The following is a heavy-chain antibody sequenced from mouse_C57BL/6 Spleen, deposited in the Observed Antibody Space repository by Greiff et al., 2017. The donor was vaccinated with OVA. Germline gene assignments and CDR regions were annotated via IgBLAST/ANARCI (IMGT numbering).Heavy chain of an antibody. J-gene: IGHJ2*01. CDR1: GYTFTSYW. CDR2: IDTSDSYT. Sequence: QVQLQQPGAELVMPGASVKLSCKASGYTFTSYWMHWVKQRPGQGLEWIGEIDTSDSYTNYNQKFKGKSTLTVDKSSSTAYMQLSSLTSEDSAVYYCARSRDYGSSLFDYWGQGTTLTVSS. D-gene: IGHD1-1*01. CDR3: ARSRDYGSSLFDY. V-gene: IGHV1-69*01.